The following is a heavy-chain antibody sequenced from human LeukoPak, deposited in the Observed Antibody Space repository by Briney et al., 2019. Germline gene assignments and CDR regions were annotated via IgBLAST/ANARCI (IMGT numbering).Heavy chain of an antibody. CDR2: ISSSGSTI. CDR1: GFTFSSYE. J-gene: IGHJ6*03. Sequence: LSGGSLRLSCAASGFTFSSYEMHWVRQAPGKGLEWVSSISSSGSTIYYADSVKGRFTISRDNARMYLQIHSLRVEDTAIYYCVREGTGIVMARGNIIRDYYYMDVWGKGTPVTVSS. D-gene: IGHD3-10*01. CDR3: VREGTGIVMARGNIIRDYYYMDV. V-gene: IGHV3-48*03.